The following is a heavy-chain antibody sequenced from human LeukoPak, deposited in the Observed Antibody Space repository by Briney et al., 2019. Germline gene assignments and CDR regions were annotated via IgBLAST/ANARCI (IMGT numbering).Heavy chain of an antibody. V-gene: IGHV3-7*01. J-gene: IGHJ4*02. Sequence: GGSLRLSCAASGFTFSSYWMSWVRQAPGKGLEWVANIKQAGSEKYDVDSVKGRFTISRDNAKNSLYLQMNSLRAEDTAVYYCARAMYYYGSSGYYFLSYFDYWGQGTLVTVSS. D-gene: IGHD3-22*01. CDR1: GFTFSSYW. CDR2: IKQAGSEK. CDR3: ARAMYYYGSSGYYFLSYFDY.